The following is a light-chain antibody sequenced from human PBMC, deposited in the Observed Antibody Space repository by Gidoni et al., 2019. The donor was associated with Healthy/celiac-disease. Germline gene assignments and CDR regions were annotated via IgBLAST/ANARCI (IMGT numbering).Light chain of an antibody. J-gene: IGKJ3*01. V-gene: IGKV3-20*01. CDR1: QSASSSY. Sequence: EIVLTQSPGTLSLSPGERDTLSCRASQSASSSYLAWYQQKPGQAPRLLIYGASSRATGIPDRFSVSVSGTDFTLTISRLEPEDFAVYYCQQYGSSPLFTFGPGTKVDIK. CDR3: QQYGSSPLFT. CDR2: GAS.